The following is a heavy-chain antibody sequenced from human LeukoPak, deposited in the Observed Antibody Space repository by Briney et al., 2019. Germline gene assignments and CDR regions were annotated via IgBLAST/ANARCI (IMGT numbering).Heavy chain of an antibody. CDR2: ISSSGSYI. CDR3: ARELYNHYDSSGYPDDY. Sequence: GGSLRLSCAASGFTFSDYYMSWIRQAPGKGLEWVSYISSSGSYIYYADSVKGRFTISRDNAKNSLYLQMNSLRAEDTAVYYCARELYNHYDSSGYPDDYWGQGTLVTVSS. D-gene: IGHD3-22*01. J-gene: IGHJ4*02. V-gene: IGHV3-11*04. CDR1: GFTFSDYY.